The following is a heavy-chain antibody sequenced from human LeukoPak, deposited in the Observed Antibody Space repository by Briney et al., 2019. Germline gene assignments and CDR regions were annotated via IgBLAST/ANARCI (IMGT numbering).Heavy chain of an antibody. CDR3: ARGRVPDYDSSGYYYGVYFDY. D-gene: IGHD3-22*01. CDR1: GGSLSGYY. CDR2: INHSGST. Sequence: SETLSLTCAVYGGSLSGYYWSWIRQPPGKGLEWIGEINHSGSTNYNPSLKSRVTISVDTSKNQFSLKLSSVTAADTAVYYCARGRVPDYDSSGYYYGVYFDYWGQGTLVTVSS. J-gene: IGHJ4*02. V-gene: IGHV4-34*01.